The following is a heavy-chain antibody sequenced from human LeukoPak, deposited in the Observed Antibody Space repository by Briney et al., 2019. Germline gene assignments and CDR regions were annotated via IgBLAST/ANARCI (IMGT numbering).Heavy chain of an antibody. V-gene: IGHV3-21*01. CDR3: ARGDYDFWSGYPY. CDR2: ISSSSSYI. J-gene: IGHJ4*02. Sequence: GGSLRLSCAASGFTLSSYSMKWVPQAPGKGLEWVSSISSSSSYIYYADSVKGRFTISSDNAKNSLYLQMNSLRAEDTAVYYCARGDYDFWSGYPYWGQGTLVTVSS. CDR1: GFTLSSYS. D-gene: IGHD3-3*01.